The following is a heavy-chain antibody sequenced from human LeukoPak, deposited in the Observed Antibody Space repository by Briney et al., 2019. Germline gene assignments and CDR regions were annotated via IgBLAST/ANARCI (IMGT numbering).Heavy chain of an antibody. CDR2: NYSSGNS. V-gene: IGHV4-59*01. CDR3: ARKRGGAVSHAWDI. Sequence: PSETLSLTCTVSRASISTYYWSWLRQPPGKGLEWIGSNYSSGNSNYNPSLKSRVTMSVDTSKNQFSLRLSSVTAADTAVYYCARKRGGAVSHAWDIWGQGTMVTVSS. CDR1: RASISTYY. D-gene: IGHD1-26*01. J-gene: IGHJ3*02.